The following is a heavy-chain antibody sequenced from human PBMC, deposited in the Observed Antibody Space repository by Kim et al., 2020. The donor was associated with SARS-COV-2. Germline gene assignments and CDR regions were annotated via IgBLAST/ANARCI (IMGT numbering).Heavy chain of an antibody. Sequence: GGSLRLSCAASGITFCSYAMTWARQAPGKGLEWVSVISNSGDTTFDADSVKGRFTISRDNSKNTLYLQMNSLRAEDTAVYYCAKEPTGDVRGYFGFWGRG. CDR1: GITFCSYA. CDR3: AKEPTGDVRGYFGF. J-gene: IGHJ2*01. CDR2: ISNSGDTT. D-gene: IGHD7-27*01. V-gene: IGHV3-23*01.